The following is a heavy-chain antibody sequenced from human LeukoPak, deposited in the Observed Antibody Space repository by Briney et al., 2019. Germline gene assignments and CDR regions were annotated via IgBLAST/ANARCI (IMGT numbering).Heavy chain of an antibody. CDR1: GYTFTGYY. Sequence: ASVKVSCKASGYTFTGYYMHWVRQAPGQGLEWMGWINPNSGGTNYAQKFQGRVTMTRDTSISTAYMELSRLRSDDTAVYYCARRLQEHDAFDIWGQGTMVTVSS. J-gene: IGHJ3*02. CDR2: INPNSGGT. V-gene: IGHV1-2*02. CDR3: ARRLQEHDAFDI. D-gene: IGHD1/OR15-1a*01.